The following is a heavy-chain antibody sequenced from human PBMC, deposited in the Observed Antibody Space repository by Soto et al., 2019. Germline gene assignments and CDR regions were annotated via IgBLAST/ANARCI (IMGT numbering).Heavy chain of an antibody. V-gene: IGHV1-2*02. CDR1: GYTFSDYY. Sequence: ASVKVSCKASGYTFSDYYIHWVRQAPGQGLEWMGWINPNSGGTKYAPKFQGGVTMTRDTSITTAYMELSRLRSGDTAVYYCARDPATAKPEGVDFWGQGTLVTVSS. D-gene: IGHD1-1*01. CDR2: INPNSGGT. J-gene: IGHJ4*02. CDR3: ARDPATAKPEGVDF.